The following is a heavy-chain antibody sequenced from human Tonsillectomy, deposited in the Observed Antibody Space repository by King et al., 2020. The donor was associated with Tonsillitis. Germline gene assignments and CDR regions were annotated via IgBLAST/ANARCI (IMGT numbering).Heavy chain of an antibody. CDR1: GGSINNSY. V-gene: IGHV4-59*01. CDR3: ARDLNSYGYADY. CDR2: IYYSGST. D-gene: IGHD5-18*01. J-gene: IGHJ4*02. Sequence: VQLQESGPGLVKPSETLSLTCSVSGGSINNSYWSWIRQPPGKGLEWIGYIYYSGSTNYNPSLKSRVTISLDTSKNQFSLKLSSVTAADTALYYCARDLNSYGYADYWGQGTRVTVSS.